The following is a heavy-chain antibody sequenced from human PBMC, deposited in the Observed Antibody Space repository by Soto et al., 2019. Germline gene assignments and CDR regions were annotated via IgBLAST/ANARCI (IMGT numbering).Heavy chain of an antibody. Sequence: LRLSCAASGFTFSDYYMSWIRQAPGKGLEWVSYISSSGSTIYYADSVKGRFTISRDNAKNSLYLQMSSLRAEDTAVYYCASSSRLYYYYGMDVWGQGTTVTVSS. CDR2: ISSSGSTI. D-gene: IGHD2-15*01. J-gene: IGHJ6*02. V-gene: IGHV3-11*01. CDR3: ASSSRLYYYYGMDV. CDR1: GFTFSDYY.